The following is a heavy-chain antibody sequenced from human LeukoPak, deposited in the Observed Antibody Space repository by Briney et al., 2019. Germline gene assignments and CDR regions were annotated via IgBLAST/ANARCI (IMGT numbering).Heavy chain of an antibody. CDR3: AKDDSGYYFNWFDP. Sequence: PGGSLRLSCAAPGFTFSSYAMSWVRQAPGKGLEWVSAISGSGGSTYYADSVKGRFTISRDNSKNTLYLQMNSLRAEDTAVYYCAKDDSGYYFNWFDPWGQGTLVTVSS. CDR2: ISGSGGST. J-gene: IGHJ5*02. V-gene: IGHV3-23*01. CDR1: GFTFSSYA. D-gene: IGHD3-22*01.